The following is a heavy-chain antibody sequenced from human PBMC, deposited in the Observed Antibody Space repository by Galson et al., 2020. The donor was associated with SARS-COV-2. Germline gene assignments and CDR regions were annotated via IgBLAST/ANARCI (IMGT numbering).Heavy chain of an antibody. D-gene: IGHD6-19*01. CDR1: GFTFSNHA. CDR2: IFYDGSDK. V-gene: IGHV3-33*01. J-gene: IGHJ4*02. CDR3: ARDGQLSSGWAFDY. Sequence: GESLKISCAASGFTFSNHAIHWVRQAPGKGLEWVAQIFYDGSDKYYGDSVKGRFTISRDSSKNMVYLQMNNLKVDDMAVYYCARDGQLSSGWAFDYWGQGTLVTVSS.